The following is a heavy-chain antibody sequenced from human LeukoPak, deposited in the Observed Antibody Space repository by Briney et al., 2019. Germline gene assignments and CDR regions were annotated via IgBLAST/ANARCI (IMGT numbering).Heavy chain of an antibody. CDR1: GFTFSSCD. Sequence: GGSLRLSCAASGFTFSSCDMHWGRQAAGKGLEWVSVIAVGGDTYYPDSVRGRFTISRENAKNSLYLQMNRLTTGDTAVYYCARGLGGVRGIDYVFDIWGQGTVVTVSS. V-gene: IGHV3-13*04. CDR2: IAVGGDT. J-gene: IGHJ3*02. D-gene: IGHD3-10*01. CDR3: ARGLGGVRGIDYVFDI.